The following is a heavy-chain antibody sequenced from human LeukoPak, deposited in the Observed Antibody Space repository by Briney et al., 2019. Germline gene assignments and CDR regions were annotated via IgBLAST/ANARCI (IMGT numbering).Heavy chain of an antibody. Sequence: PGGSLRLSCAASGFDFSDHGMHWVRQAPGKGLEWVAVISRHGSTKIYAASVKGRFTISRDNSKNTMYLQMDSLRPEDTAVYFCAKEYSSGWSYWYFDPWGRGTLVTVSS. D-gene: IGHD6-19*01. CDR2: ISRHGSTK. J-gene: IGHJ2*01. V-gene: IGHV3-30*18. CDR3: AKEYSSGWSYWYFDP. CDR1: GFDFSDHG.